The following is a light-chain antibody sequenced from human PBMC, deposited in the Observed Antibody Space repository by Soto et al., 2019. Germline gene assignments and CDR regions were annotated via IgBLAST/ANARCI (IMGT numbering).Light chain of an antibody. CDR3: CSYAGSYNVV. CDR2: DVS. J-gene: IGLJ2*01. Sequence: QSALTQPRSVSGSPGQSVTISCTGTSSDVGGYNYVSWYQQHPGKAPKLIIYDVSERPSGVPDRFSASKSGNTASLTISGLQADDEADYYCCSYAGSYNVVFGGGTKVTVL. V-gene: IGLV2-11*01. CDR1: SSDVGGYNY.